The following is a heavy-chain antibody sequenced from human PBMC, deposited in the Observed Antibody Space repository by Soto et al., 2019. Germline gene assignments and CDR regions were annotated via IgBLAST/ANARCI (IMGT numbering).Heavy chain of an antibody. D-gene: IGHD6-13*01. V-gene: IGHV4-31*03. CDR3: ARVFSDSSSFFDP. J-gene: IGHJ5*02. Sequence: QVQLQESGPGLVKPSQTLSLTCTVSGGSISSGNYYWSWIRQHPGKGLEWIVYIYYSGSTSYNPSLKSRVTISVDTSKNHFSLKLSSVTAADTAVYYCARVFSDSSSFFDPWGQGTLVTVSS. CDR1: GGSISSGNYY. CDR2: IYYSGST.